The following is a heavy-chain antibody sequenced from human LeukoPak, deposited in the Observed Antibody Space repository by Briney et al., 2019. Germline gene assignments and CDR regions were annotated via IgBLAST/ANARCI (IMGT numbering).Heavy chain of an antibody. CDR2: IIPIFGTA. Sequence: GASVKVSCKASGGTFSSYAISWVRQAPGQGLEWMGGIIPIFGTANYAQKFQGRVTITADESTSTAYMELSSLRSEDTAVYYCASSSSGYYFYTTPAAFDYWGQGTLVTVSS. D-gene: IGHD3-22*01. CDR3: ASSSSGYYFYTTPAAFDY. V-gene: IGHV1-69*13. J-gene: IGHJ4*02. CDR1: GGTFSSYA.